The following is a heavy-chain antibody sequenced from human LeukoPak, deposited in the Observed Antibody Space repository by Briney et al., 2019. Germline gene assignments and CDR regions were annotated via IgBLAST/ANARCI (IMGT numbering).Heavy chain of an antibody. CDR1: GFTFSSYS. CDR3: ARINYRAFSI. CDR2: IYGDGST. D-gene: IGHD4-11*01. V-gene: IGHV3-66*01. J-gene: IGHJ3*02. Sequence: GGSLRLSCAASGFTFSSYSMIWVRQAPGKGLEWVSLIYGDGSTYYADSVKGRVTISRDNSKNTVFLQMNSLRAEDTALYYCARINYRAFSIWGQGTMVTVSS.